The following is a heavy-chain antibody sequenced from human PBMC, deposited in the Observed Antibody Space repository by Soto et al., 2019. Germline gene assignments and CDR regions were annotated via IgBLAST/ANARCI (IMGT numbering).Heavy chain of an antibody. CDR1: GFTFSSYS. CDR2: ISSSSSYI. J-gene: IGHJ6*02. CDR3: AGSMVRGVIDGYYYYYGMDV. V-gene: IGHV3-21*01. Sequence: EVQLVESGGGLVKPGGSLRLSCAASGFTFSSYSMNWVRQAPGKGLEWVSSISSSSSYIYYADSVKGRFTISRDNAKNSLYLQMNSLRAEDTAVYYCAGSMVRGVIDGYYYYYGMDVWGQGTTVTVSS. D-gene: IGHD3-10*01.